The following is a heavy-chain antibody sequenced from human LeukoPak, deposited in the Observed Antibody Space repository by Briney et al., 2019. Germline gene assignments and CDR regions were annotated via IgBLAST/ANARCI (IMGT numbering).Heavy chain of an antibody. CDR2: IYYSGST. V-gene: IGHV4-59*11. Sequence: SETLSLTCTVSGGSISSHYWGWIRQPPGKGLEWIGYIYYSGSTNYNPSLKSRVTISVDTSKNQFSLKLSSVTAADTAVYYCARVEVVPAAIIYWGQGTLVTVSS. CDR3: ARVEVVPAAIIY. D-gene: IGHD2-2*01. CDR1: GGSISSHY. J-gene: IGHJ4*02.